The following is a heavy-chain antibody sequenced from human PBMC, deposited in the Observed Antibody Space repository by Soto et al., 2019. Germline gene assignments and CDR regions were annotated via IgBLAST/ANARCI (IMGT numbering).Heavy chain of an antibody. D-gene: IGHD4-17*01. V-gene: IGHV1-69*02. J-gene: IGHJ4*02. Sequence: QVQLVQSGAEVKKPGSSVKVSCKASGGTFSSYTISWVRQAPGQGLEWMGRIIPILGIANYAQKFQGRVTITVDKSTSTAYMELSSLRSEDTAVYYCARLASPDYGDYNFDYWGQGTLVTVSS. CDR3: ARLASPDYGDYNFDY. CDR1: GGTFSSYT. CDR2: IIPILGIA.